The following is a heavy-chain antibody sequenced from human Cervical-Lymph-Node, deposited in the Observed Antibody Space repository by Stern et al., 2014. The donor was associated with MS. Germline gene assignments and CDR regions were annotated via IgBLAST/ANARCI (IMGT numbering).Heavy chain of an antibody. CDR1: GGSVSSGGYF. D-gene: IGHD3-3*02. CDR2: VYYSGSI. J-gene: IGHJ2*01. V-gene: IGHV4-31*03. CDR3: ARNPALWYFDL. Sequence: VQLVESGPGLVKPLQTLSLTCSVSGGSVSSGGYFWNWISQHPGKGLEWIGHVYYSGSIAYNPSLKSRVTISVDTSKNQFSLRLRSVTAADTAVYYCARNPALWYFDLWGRGTLAAVSS.